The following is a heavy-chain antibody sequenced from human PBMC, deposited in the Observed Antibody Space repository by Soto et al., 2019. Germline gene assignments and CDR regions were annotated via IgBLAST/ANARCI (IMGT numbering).Heavy chain of an antibody. CDR1: GGSFSGYQ. V-gene: IGHV4-34*01. J-gene: IGHJ5*02. Sequence: SESLTLTCTAYGGSFSGYQWSWIRQPPGKGLEWIGEINYSGRTNYNPSLKSRVTISVDTSKNQFSLKLSSVTAADTAVYYCARGGSSGWYGGGEWFDPWGQGTLVTVSS. CDR3: ARGGSSGWYGGGEWFDP. D-gene: IGHD6-19*01. CDR2: INYSGRT.